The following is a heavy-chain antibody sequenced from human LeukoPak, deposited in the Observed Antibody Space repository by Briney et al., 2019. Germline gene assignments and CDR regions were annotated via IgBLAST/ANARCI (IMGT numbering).Heavy chain of an antibody. Sequence: SVKVSCKASGGTFSSYAISRVRQAPGQGLEWMGGIIPIFGTANYAQKFQGRVTITADESASTAYMELSSLRSEDTAVYYCARGVVKWELLACLDYWGQGTLVTVSS. CDR3: ARGVVKWELLACLDY. CDR2: IIPIFGTA. V-gene: IGHV1-69*01. J-gene: IGHJ4*02. D-gene: IGHD1-26*01. CDR1: GGTFSSYA.